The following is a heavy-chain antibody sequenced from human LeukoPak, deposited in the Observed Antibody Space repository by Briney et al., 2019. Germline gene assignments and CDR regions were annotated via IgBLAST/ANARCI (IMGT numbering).Heavy chain of an antibody. Sequence: SETLSLTCTVSGGSISSAGSYWSWIRQPPGKGLEWIGYIDYSGTTYYNPSLKSRVSISADMSKNQFSLKLTSVTAADTAVYFCARAGDFDYWGQGTLVTVSS. V-gene: IGHV4-30-4*01. J-gene: IGHJ4*02. CDR3: ARAGDFDY. CDR1: GGSISSAGSY. CDR2: IDYSGTT.